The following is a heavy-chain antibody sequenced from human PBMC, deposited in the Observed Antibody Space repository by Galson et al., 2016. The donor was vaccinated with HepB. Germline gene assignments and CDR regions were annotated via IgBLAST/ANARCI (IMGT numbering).Heavy chain of an antibody. CDR3: ARDEIDSIFDA. CDR1: GFSFSSYG. D-gene: IGHD3-3*01. V-gene: IGHV3-33*01. Sequence: SLRLSCAASGFSFSSYGVHWVRQAPGKGLEWVAFTWYDGSKTFYADSVKGRFTVSRDNSRNTIYLQINTLRAEGTAVYYCARDEIDSIFDAWGQGTLVIVSS. CDR2: TWYDGSKT. J-gene: IGHJ4*02.